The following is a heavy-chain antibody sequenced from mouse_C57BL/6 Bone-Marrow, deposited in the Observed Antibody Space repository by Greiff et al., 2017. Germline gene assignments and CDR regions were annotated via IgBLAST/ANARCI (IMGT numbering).Heavy chain of an antibody. CDR3: TRIAH. J-gene: IGHJ3*01. Sequence: EVQVVESGAELVRPGASVKLSCTASGFNIKDDYMHWVKQRPEQGLEWIGWIDPENGDTEYASKFQGKATITVDTSSNTAYLQLSSLTSEDTAVYYCTRIAHWGQGTLVTVSA. CDR2: IDPENGDT. V-gene: IGHV14-4*01. CDR1: GFNIKDDY.